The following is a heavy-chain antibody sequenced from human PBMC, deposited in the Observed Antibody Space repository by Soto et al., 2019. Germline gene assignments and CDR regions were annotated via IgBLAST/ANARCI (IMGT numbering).Heavy chain of an antibody. V-gene: IGHV3-64D*06. CDR3: VKAGYNGYGSGCDI. CDR1: GFTFSDYY. J-gene: IGHJ3*02. D-gene: IGHD5-12*01. Sequence: GGSLRLSCAASGFTFSDYYMSWVRQAPGKGLEYVSVISNNGDTTYYAESVKGRFTISRDNSRNTVYLQMSSRRAEDTAGYYCVKAGYNGYGSGCDIWGQGAMVTVS. CDR2: ISNNGDTT.